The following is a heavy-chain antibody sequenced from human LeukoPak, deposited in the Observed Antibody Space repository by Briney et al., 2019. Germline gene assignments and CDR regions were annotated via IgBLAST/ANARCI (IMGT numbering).Heavy chain of an antibody. D-gene: IGHD3-22*01. V-gene: IGHV3-74*01. CDR3: ARAPSEIGGYYPEYFRH. J-gene: IGHJ1*01. CDR2: IKSDGST. CDR1: GSTFSSYW. Sequence: GGSLRLSCAASGSTFSSYWMRWVRQAPGKGLVWVSRIKSDGSTNYADSVKGRFTISRDNAKNTVSLQMNSLRAEDTGVYYCARAPSEIGGYYPEYFRHWGQGTLVTVSS.